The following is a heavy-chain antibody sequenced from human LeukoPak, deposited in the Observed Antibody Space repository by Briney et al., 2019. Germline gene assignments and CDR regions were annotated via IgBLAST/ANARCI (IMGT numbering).Heavy chain of an antibody. Sequence: GGSLRLSCAASGFTFSSYGMHWVRQAPGKGLEWVAFIRFDGSDKYYADSVKGRFTISRDDSKNTLYLQMNSLRAEDTAVYYCAKRGPAGAGKSPDYFEYWGQGTLVTVSS. V-gene: IGHV3-30*02. CDR2: IRFDGSDK. CDR3: AKRGPAGAGKSPDYFEY. D-gene: IGHD6-19*01. CDR1: GFTFSSYG. J-gene: IGHJ4*02.